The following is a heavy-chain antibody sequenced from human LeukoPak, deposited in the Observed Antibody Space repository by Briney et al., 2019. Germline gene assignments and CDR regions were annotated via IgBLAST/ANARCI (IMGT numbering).Heavy chain of an antibody. CDR1: GYTFSSYG. Sequence: ASVKVSCKASGYTFSSYGISWLRQAPGQGLEWMGWISGYSGNTYYAQKLQGRVTMTTDTSTSTAYMVLRSLRSDDTAVYYCARAHPLQYSGSYYYFDYWGQGTLVTVSS. D-gene: IGHD1-26*01. J-gene: IGHJ4*02. CDR2: ISGYSGNT. V-gene: IGHV1-18*01. CDR3: ARAHPLQYSGSYYYFDY.